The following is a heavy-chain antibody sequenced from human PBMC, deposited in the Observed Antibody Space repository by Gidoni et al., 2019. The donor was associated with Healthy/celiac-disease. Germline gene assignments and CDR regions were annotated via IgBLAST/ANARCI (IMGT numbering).Heavy chain of an antibody. CDR3: AKDMGGNYVGMDV. Sequence: QVQLVASGGVVVPPGGSLRLSCAASGFTFSSYVMHWVRQAPGKGLEWVAVISYDGSNKYYADSVKGRFTISRDNAKNTLYLQMNSLRVEDTAVYYCAKDMGGNYVGMDVWGQGTTVTVSS. CDR2: ISYDGSNK. CDR1: GFTFSSYV. D-gene: IGHD3-22*01. V-gene: IGHV3-30*18. J-gene: IGHJ6*02.